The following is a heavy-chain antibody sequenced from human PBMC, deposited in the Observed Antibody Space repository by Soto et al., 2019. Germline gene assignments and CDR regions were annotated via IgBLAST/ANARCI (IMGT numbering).Heavy chain of an antibody. CDR3: AKEKMEQWLVGGDYDY. J-gene: IGHJ4*02. CDR2: TINSGGRS. V-gene: IGHV3-23*01. Sequence: EVQLLESGGGLVQPGGSLRLSCAASGFTFNSHAMSWVRQAPGKGLEWVASTINSGGRSYHADSVKGRFTISRDNSRDTLYLQLNSLRAQDTAIYYCAKEKMEQWLVGGDYDYWGQGALVTVSS. D-gene: IGHD6-19*01. CDR1: GFTFNSHA.